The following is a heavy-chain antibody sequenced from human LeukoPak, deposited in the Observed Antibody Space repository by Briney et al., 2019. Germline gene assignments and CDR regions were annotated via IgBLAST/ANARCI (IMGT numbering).Heavy chain of an antibody. V-gene: IGHV3-64D*06. Sequence: GGSLRLSCSASGFTFSSYAMHWVRQAPGKGLEYVPAISSNGGSTYYADSVKGRFTISRDNSKNTLYLQMSSLRAEDTAVYYCVKDQSKWLVLGYFQHWGQGTLVTVSS. CDR1: GFTFSSYA. CDR3: VKDQSKWLVLGYFQH. CDR2: ISSNGGST. D-gene: IGHD6-19*01. J-gene: IGHJ1*01.